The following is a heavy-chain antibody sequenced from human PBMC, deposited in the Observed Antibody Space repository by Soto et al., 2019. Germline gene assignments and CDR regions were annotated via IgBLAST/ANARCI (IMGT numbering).Heavy chain of an antibody. Sequence: GGSLRLSCAASGFTFSSYAMSWVRQAPGKGLEWVSAISGSGGSTYYADSVKGRFTISRDNSKNTLYLQMNSLSAEDTAVDYGAEEDPPERVAAAGRAHGGKDYWGQGTLVTVSS. D-gene: IGHD6-13*01. CDR1: GFTFSSYA. V-gene: IGHV3-23*01. CDR2: ISGSGGST. CDR3: AEEDPPERVAAAGRAHGGKDY. J-gene: IGHJ4*02.